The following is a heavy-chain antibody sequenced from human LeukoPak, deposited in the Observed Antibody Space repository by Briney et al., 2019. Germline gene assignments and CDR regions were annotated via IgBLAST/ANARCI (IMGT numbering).Heavy chain of an antibody. J-gene: IGHJ4*02. CDR3: AKGSWGLLSYYFDY. V-gene: IGHV3-30*18. D-gene: IGHD1-26*01. CDR2: ISYDGSNK. CDR1: GFTFSSYG. Sequence: PGRSLRLSCAASGFTFSSYGMHWVRQAPGKGLEWVAVISYDGSNKYYADSVKGRFTISRDNSKNTLYLQMNSLRAEDTAVYYCAKGSWGLLSYYFDYWGQGTLVTVSS.